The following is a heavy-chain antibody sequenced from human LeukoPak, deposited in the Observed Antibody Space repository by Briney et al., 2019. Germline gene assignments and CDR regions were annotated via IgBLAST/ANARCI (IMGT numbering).Heavy chain of an antibody. CDR1: GFIFSNCW. D-gene: IGHD4-11*01. J-gene: IGHJ1*01. CDR3: ATYSTRNAREFQS. V-gene: IGHV3-7*01. CDR2: IKTDASEK. Sequence: GGCLRLSCETSGFIFSNCWMTWVRQAPGKGLEWVANIKTDASEKYYADSVKGRFTISRDNAKMSLYLQMNSLRVEDTAVYYCATYSTRNAREFQSWGQGTLVTVSS.